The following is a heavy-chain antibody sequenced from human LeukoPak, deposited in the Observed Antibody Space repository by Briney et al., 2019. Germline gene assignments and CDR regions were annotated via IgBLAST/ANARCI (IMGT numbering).Heavy chain of an antibody. J-gene: IGHJ4*02. V-gene: IGHV3-53*01. D-gene: IGHD6-13*01. Sequence: PGGSLRLSCAASGFTVSSNYMSWVRQAPGKGLEWVSVIYSGGSTYYADSVKGRFTISRDNSKNTLYLQMNSQRAEDTAVYYCARAGPAAGIDYWGQGTLVTASS. CDR2: IYSGGST. CDR1: GFTVSSNY. CDR3: ARAGPAAGIDY.